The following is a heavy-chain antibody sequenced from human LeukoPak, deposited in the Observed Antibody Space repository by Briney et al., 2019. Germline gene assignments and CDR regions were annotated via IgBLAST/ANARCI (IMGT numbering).Heavy chain of an antibody. CDR3: ARDRPNGSYLDFDY. CDR2: IYNDGRA. D-gene: IGHD1-26*01. J-gene: IGHJ4*02. Sequence: GGSLRLSCAPSGFSVSDNYMSWVRQAPGKRPEWVSLIYNDGRAAYADSVKGRFTISKDNSRNTLYLQMNSLRAEDTAVYCARDRPNGSYLDFDYWGQGTLVTVSS. CDR1: GFSVSDNY. V-gene: IGHV3-66*01.